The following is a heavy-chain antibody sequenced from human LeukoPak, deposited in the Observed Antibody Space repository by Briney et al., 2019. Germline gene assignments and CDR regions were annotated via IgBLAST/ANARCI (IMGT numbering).Heavy chain of an antibody. CDR1: GFTFSSYW. J-gene: IGHJ6*03. CDR3: ARVGDIVVVPAAIGYMDV. V-gene: IGHV3-7*01. Sequence: GGSLRLSCAASGFTFSSYWMSWVRQAPGKGLEWVANIKQDGSEKYYVDSVKGRFAISRDNAKNSLYLQMNSLRAEDTAVYYCARVGDIVVVPAAIGYMDVWGKGTTVTVSS. CDR2: IKQDGSEK. D-gene: IGHD2-2*02.